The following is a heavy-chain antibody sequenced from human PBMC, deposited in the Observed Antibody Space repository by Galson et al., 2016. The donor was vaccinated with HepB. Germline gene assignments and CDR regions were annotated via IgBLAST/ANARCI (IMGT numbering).Heavy chain of an antibody. CDR3: ARMGPGESLDY. D-gene: IGHD3-10*01. CDR2: ISYTSSLI. CDR1: GIPFGDYF. Sequence: SLRLSCAVSGIPFGDYFMSWVRQAPGQGLEWISYISYTSSLISYTDSVRGRFTISRDNAKRSVYLQMNSLRVEDPALYYCARMGPGESLDYWGQGTLVTVSS. V-gene: IGHV3-11*01. J-gene: IGHJ4*02.